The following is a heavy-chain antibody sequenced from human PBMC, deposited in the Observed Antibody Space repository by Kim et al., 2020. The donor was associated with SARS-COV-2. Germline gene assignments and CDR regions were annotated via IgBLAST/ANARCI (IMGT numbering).Heavy chain of an antibody. D-gene: IGHD2-15*01. V-gene: IGHV4-34*01. CDR1: GGSFSGYY. J-gene: IGHJ6*02. CDR3: ARGKAIEVSDIPGYYGMDV. Sequence: SETLSLTCAVYGGSFSGYYWSWIRQPPGKGLEWIGEINHSGSTNYNPSLKSRVTISVDTSKNKFSLKLSSVTAADTAVYYCARGKAIEVSDIPGYYGMDVWGQGTTVTFSS. CDR2: INHSGST.